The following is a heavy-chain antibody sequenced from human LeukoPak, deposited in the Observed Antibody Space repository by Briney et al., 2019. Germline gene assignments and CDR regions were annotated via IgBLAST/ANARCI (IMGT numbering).Heavy chain of an antibody. CDR3: AREGNWNDVSGMDV. V-gene: IGHV3-69-1*01. CDR1: GGSISSGGYS. Sequence: LSLTCAVSGGSISSGGYSWSWVRQAPGKGLEWISYISSSDIIYYADSVKGRFTISRDNAKNSLYLQMNSLRAEDTAVYYCAREGNWNDVSGMDVWGQGTTVTVSS. CDR2: ISSSDII. D-gene: IGHD1-20*01. J-gene: IGHJ6*02.